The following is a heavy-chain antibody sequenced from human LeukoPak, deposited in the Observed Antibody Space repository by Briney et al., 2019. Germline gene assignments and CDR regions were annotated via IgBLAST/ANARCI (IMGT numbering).Heavy chain of an antibody. CDR3: TRDYIVVVPAAIDSWFDP. Sequence: SETLSLTCTVSGGSISSYYWSWIRQPAGKGLEWIGRIYTSGSTNYNPSLKSRVTMSVDTSKNQFSLKLSSVTAADTAVYYCTRDYIVVVPAAIDSWFDPWGQGTLVTVSS. CDR2: IYTSGST. J-gene: IGHJ5*02. D-gene: IGHD2-2*02. CDR1: GGSISSYY. V-gene: IGHV4-4*07.